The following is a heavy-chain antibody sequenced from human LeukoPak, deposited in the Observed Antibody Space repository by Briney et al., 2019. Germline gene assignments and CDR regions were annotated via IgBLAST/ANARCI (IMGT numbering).Heavy chain of an antibody. V-gene: IGHV4-59*11. J-gene: IGHJ6*03. CDR1: GGSISSHY. CDR3: ARAKYSWNDFYYYYYMDV. Sequence: SETLSLTCTVSGGSISSHYCSWIRQPPGKGLEWIGYIYYSGTTNYNPSLKSRVAISVDTSKSQSPLKLSSVTAADTAVYYCARAKYSWNDFYYYYYMDVWGKRTTVTVSS. D-gene: IGHD1-1*01. CDR2: IYYSGTT.